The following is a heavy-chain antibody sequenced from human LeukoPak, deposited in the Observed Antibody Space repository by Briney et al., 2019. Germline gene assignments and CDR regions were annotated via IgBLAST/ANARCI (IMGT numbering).Heavy chain of an antibody. J-gene: IGHJ4*02. V-gene: IGHV3-23*01. CDR3: AKPKDNSLYCFDY. D-gene: IGHD1-20*01. CDR1: GFTFRSYA. Sequence: GGSLRLSCAASGFTFRSYAMSWVRQAGGKGLEWVSAISGSGGSTYYADSVKGRFTISRDNSKNTLCLQMSSLRAEDTAVYYCAKPKDNSLYCFDYWGQGTLVTVSS. CDR2: ISGSGGST.